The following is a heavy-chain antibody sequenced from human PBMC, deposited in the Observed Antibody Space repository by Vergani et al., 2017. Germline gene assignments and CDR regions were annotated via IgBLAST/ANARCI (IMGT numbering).Heavy chain of an antibody. CDR2: IYPGDSDT. CDR3: ARHVSQIYYYYGMDV. V-gene: IGHV5-51*01. CDR1: GYSFTSYW. J-gene: IGHJ6*02. D-gene: IGHD3-3*02. Sequence: EVQLVQSGAEVKTPGESLKISCKGSGYSFTSYWIGWVRQMPGKGLEWMGIIYPGDSDTIYSPSFQGQVTISADKSISTAYLQWSSLKASDTAMYYCARHVSQIYYYYGMDVWGQGTTVTVSS.